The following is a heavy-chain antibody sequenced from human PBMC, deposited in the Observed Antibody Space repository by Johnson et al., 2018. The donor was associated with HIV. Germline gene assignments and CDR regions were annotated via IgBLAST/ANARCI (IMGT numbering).Heavy chain of an antibody. V-gene: IGHV3-30*04. CDR3: AKHVTIFGVVISTFDI. D-gene: IGHD3-3*01. CDR1: GFTFSSYA. J-gene: IGHJ3*02. Sequence: VQLVESGGGLVQPGGSLRLSCAASGFTFSSYAMHWVRQAPGKGLDWVAVISYDGGNIYYTDSVKGRFTISRDNAKNSLYLQMNSLRAEDTAVYYCAKHVTIFGVVISTFDIWGQGTMVTVSS. CDR2: ISYDGGNI.